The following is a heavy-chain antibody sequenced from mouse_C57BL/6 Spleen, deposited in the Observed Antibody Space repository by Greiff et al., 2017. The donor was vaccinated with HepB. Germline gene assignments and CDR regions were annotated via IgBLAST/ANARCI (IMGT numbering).Heavy chain of an antibody. Sequence: VQLQQSGPELVKPGASVKMSCKASGYTFTDYYMHWVKQKPGKGLEWIGEIYPGSGNTYYNEKFKGKATLTADTSSSTAYMQLSSLTSEDSAVYFCARRDLYYYGSSEYYFDYWGQGTTLTVSS. CDR3: RRDLYYYGSSEYYFDY. D-gene: IGHD1-1*01. J-gene: IGHJ2*01. V-gene: IGHV1-83*01. CDR2: YPGSGNTY. CDR1: YTFTDYYM.